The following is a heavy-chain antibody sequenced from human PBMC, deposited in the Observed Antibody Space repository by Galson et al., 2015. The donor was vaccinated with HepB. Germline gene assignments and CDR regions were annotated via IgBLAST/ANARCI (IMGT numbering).Heavy chain of an antibody. CDR2: STGATGYK. CDR3: ARRALESGSYYLVDV. V-gene: IGHV1-3*01. CDR1: GYTFASHA. D-gene: IGHD3-22*01. J-gene: IGHJ5*02. Sequence: SVKVSCKASGYTFASHALHWLRQAPGQGLEWLGWSTGATGYKQFSDAFQGRLILTTDTPASVAYMALSGLTSADTAVYYCARRALESGSYYLVDVWGQGTLVTVSS.